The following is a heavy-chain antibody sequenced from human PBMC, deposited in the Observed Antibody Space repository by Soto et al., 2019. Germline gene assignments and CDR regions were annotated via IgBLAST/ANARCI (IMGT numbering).Heavy chain of an antibody. CDR3: AKMTGYYKGNWFDP. D-gene: IGHD3-9*01. J-gene: IGHJ5*02. V-gene: IGHV6-1*01. CDR1: GDSVSSNSAA. Sequence: PSQTLSLTCAISGDSVSSNSAAWHWIRQSPSRGLEWLGRTYYKSKWYNDYAVSVRSRITINPDTSKNQFSLQLNSVTPEDTAVYYCAKMTGYYKGNWFDPWGQGTRVTVSS. CDR2: TYYKSKWYN.